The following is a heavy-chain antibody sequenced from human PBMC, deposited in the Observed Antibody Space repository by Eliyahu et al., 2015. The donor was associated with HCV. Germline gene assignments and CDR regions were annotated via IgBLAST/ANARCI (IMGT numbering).Heavy chain of an antibody. V-gene: IGHV3-30*18. CDR2: ISADGSKE. CDR3: AKEIRGGNTLDY. D-gene: IGHD2-15*01. Sequence: QVQLVESGGGVVQPGRSLRLPCAVSXFTFSNYGMHWARQPPGKRPEWVACISADGSKEYYTDTVKGRFTVSRDNSKDTLYLQMNSLRPEDTAVYYCAKEIRGGNTLDYWGQGTLVTVSS. CDR1: XFTFSNYG. J-gene: IGHJ4*02.